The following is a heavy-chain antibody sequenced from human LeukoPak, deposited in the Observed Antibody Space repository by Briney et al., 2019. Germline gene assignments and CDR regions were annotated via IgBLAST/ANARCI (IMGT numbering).Heavy chain of an antibody. CDR3: ARAHIVVVTAGKWFDP. Sequence: SETLSLTCAVYGGSFSGYYWSWIRQPPGKGLEWIGEIYHSGSTNYNPSLKSRVTISVDKSKNQFSLKLSSVTAADTAVYYCARAHIVVVTAGKWFDPWGQGTLVTVSS. D-gene: IGHD2-21*02. CDR2: IYHSGST. CDR1: GGSFSGYY. J-gene: IGHJ5*02. V-gene: IGHV4-34*01.